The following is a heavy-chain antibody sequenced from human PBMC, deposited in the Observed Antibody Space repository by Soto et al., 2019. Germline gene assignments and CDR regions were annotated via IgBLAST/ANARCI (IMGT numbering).Heavy chain of an antibody. CDR3: ARELVVPAAIGYYYYGMDV. Sequence: PSETLSLTYTVSGGSISSGDYYWSWIRQPPGKGLEWIGYIYYSGSTYYNPSLKSRVTISVDTSKNQFSLKLSSVTAADTAVYYCARELVVPAAIGYYYYGMDVWGQGTTVTVSS. CDR1: GGSISSGDYY. V-gene: IGHV4-30-4*01. CDR2: IYYSGST. D-gene: IGHD2-2*02. J-gene: IGHJ6*02.